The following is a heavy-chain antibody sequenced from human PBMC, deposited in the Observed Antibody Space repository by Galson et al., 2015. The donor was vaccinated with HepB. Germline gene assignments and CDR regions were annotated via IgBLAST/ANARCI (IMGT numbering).Heavy chain of an antibody. CDR3: AREGIAARPIYYYYGMDV. D-gene: IGHD6-6*01. Sequence: SLRLSCAASGFTFSSYSMNWVRQAPGKGLEWVSYISSSSSTIYYADSVKGRFTISRDNAKNSLYLQMNSLRDEDTAVYYCAREGIAARPIYYYYGMDVWGQGTTVTVSS. J-gene: IGHJ6*02. CDR2: ISSSSSTI. CDR1: GFTFSSYS. V-gene: IGHV3-48*02.